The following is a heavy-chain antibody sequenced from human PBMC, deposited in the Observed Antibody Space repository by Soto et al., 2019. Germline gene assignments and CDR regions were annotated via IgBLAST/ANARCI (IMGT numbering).Heavy chain of an antibody. CDR1: GFTVSSNY. J-gene: IGHJ6*02. D-gene: IGHD3-22*01. CDR3: ASIFHLLTYYYDSSGPPPVDV. V-gene: IGHV3-53*01. CDR2: IYSGGST. Sequence: PGGSLRLSCAASGFTVSSNYMSWVRQAPGKGLEWVSVIYSGGSTYYADSVKGRFTISRDNSKNTLYLQMNSLRAEDTAVYYCASIFHLLTYYYDSSGPPPVDVWGQGTTVTVSS.